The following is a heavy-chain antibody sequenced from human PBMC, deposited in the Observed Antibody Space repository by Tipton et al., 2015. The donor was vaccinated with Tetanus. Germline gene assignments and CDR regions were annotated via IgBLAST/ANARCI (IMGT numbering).Heavy chain of an antibody. CDR3: AREVVGATNY. CDR1: GFTVSSNY. Sequence: SLRLSCAASGFTVSSNYMSWVRQAPGKGLEWVSVIYSGGSTYYADSVKGRFAISRDNSKNTLYLQMNSLRAEDTAVYYCAREVVGATNYWGQGTLVTVSS. J-gene: IGHJ4*02. CDR2: IYSGGST. V-gene: IGHV3-53*01. D-gene: IGHD1-26*01.